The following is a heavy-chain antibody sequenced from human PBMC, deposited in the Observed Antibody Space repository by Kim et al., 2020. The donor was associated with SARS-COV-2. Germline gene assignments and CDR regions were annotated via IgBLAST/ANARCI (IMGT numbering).Heavy chain of an antibody. CDR2: IIPILGIA. Sequence: SVKVSCKASGGTFSSYTISWVRQAPGQGLEWMGRIIPILGIANYAQKFQGRVTITADKSTSTAYMELSSLRSEDTAVYYCARGGYYYDSSGYSRRDRLEYYYYGMDVWGQGTTVTVSS. J-gene: IGHJ6*02. D-gene: IGHD3-22*01. V-gene: IGHV1-69*02. CDR1: GGTFSSYT. CDR3: ARGGYYYDSSGYSRRDRLEYYYYGMDV.